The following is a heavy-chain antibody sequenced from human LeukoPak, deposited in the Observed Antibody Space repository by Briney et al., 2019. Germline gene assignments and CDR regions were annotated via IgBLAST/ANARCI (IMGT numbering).Heavy chain of an antibody. J-gene: IGHJ4*02. CDR1: GFSLSTSGIC. V-gene: IGHV2-70*11. CDR3: AGITMVLDY. CDR2: IDWDDDK. Sequence: SGPTLVNPTQTLTLTCTFSGFSLSTSGICVNWIRQPPGKALEWLARIDWDDDKYYSTSLKTRLTISKDTSKNQVVLTMTIMDPVDTATNYSAGITMVLDYWGQGTLVTVSS. D-gene: IGHD3-10*01.